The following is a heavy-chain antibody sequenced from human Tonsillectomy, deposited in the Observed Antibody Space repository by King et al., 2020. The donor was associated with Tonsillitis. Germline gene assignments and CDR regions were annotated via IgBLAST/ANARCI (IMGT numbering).Heavy chain of an antibody. CDR1: GLTVSSNY. CDR2: IYSCGST. J-gene: IGHJ4*02. D-gene: IGHD6-19*01. V-gene: IGHV3-66*01. Sequence: VQLVESGGGLVQPGGSLRVSCAASGLTVSSNYMSWVRQAPGKGLEWVSDIYSCGSTYYADSVKGRFTISRDNSKNTLYLQMNSLRAEDTAVYYCARGGKDSSGWYLFDYWGQGTLVTVSS. CDR3: ARGGKDSSGWYLFDY.